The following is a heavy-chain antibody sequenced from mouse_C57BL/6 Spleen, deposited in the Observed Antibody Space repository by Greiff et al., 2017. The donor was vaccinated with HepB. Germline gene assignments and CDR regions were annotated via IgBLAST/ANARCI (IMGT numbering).Heavy chain of an antibody. CDR3: ARVDYYGSSLYAMDY. J-gene: IGHJ4*01. CDR1: GYTFTSYW. CDR2: IDPSDSET. D-gene: IGHD1-1*01. V-gene: IGHV1-52*01. Sequence: QVQLQQSGAELVRPGSSVKLSCKASGYTFTSYWMHWVKQRPIQGLEWIGNIDPSDSETHYNQKFKDKATLTVDKSSSTAYMQLSSLTSEDSAVYYCARVDYYGSSLYAMDYWGQGTSVTVSS.